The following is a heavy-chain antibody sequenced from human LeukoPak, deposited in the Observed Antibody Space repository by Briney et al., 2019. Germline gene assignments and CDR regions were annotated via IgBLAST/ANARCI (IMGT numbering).Heavy chain of an antibody. CDR1: GGSISSGGYS. V-gene: IGHV4-30-2*01. J-gene: IGHJ4*02. Sequence: SETLSLTCAVSGGSISSGGYSWSWIRQPPGKGLEWIGYIYHSGSTYYNPSLKSRVTISVDRSKNQFSLKLSSVTAADTAVYYCATLLNHYGDYVDYWGQGTLVTVSS. D-gene: IGHD4-17*01. CDR3: ATLLNHYGDYVDY. CDR2: IYHSGST.